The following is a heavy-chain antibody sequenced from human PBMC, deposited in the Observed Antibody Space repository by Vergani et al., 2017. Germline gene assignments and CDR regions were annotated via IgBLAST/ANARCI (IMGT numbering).Heavy chain of an antibody. CDR1: GFTFSSYA. V-gene: IGHV3-30-3*01. CDR3: ARDPASNYYDSSGLGAFDI. J-gene: IGHJ3*02. CDR2: ISYDGSNK. D-gene: IGHD3-22*01. Sequence: VQLVESGGGLVKPGRSLRLSCAASGFTFSSYAMHWVRQAPGKGLEWVAVISYDGSNKYYADSVKGRFTISRDNSKNTLYLQMNSLRAEDTAVYYCARDPASNYYDSSGLGAFDIWGQGTMVTVSS.